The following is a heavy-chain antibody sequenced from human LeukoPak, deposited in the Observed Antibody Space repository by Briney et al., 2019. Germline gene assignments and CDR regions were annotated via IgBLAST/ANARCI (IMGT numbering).Heavy chain of an antibody. CDR2: INPSGGST. J-gene: IGHJ3*02. CDR1: GYTFTSYY. V-gene: IGHV1-46*01. D-gene: IGHD2-15*01. CDR3: ARERGGGSHRGAFDI. Sequence: ASVKVSCKASGYTFTSYYMHWVRQAPGQGLEWMGIINPSGGSTSYAQKFQGRVTMTGDTSTSTVYMELSSLRSEDTAVYYCARERGGGSHRGAFDIWGQGTMVTVSS.